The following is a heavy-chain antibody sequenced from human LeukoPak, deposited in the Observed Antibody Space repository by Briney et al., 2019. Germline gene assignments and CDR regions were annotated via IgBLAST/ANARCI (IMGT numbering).Heavy chain of an antibody. CDR2: INHSGST. CDR3: ARGVAGIQLHRHLWFDP. D-gene: IGHD5-18*01. V-gene: IGHV4-34*01. Sequence: PSETLSLTCAVYGGSFSGYYWSWIRQPPGKGLEWVGEINHSGSTNYNPSLKRRVTISVDTSKNQFSLKLSSVTAADTAVYYCARGVAGIQLHRHLWFDPWGQGTLVTVSS. CDR1: GGSFSGYY. J-gene: IGHJ5*02.